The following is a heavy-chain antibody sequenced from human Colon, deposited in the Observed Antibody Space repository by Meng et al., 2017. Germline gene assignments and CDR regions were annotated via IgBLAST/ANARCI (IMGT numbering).Heavy chain of an antibody. CDR2: IIHGGSP. CDR1: GGSLSGAY. J-gene: IGHJ4*02. V-gene: IGHV4-34*12. D-gene: IGHD3-10*01. Sequence: QVQLQQWGAGLLKPSETLSLTCAVNGGSLSGAYWNWIRQPPGKGLEWIGEIIHGGSPSYNPSLKSRVTFSVDTSKNQFSLKLSSVTAADTAMYYCAMIRGLIISLWGQGTLVTVSS. CDR3: AMIRGLIISL.